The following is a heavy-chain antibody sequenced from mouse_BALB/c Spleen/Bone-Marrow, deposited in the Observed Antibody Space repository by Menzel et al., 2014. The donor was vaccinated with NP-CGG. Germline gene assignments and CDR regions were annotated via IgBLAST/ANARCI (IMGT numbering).Heavy chain of an antibody. CDR2: INSNNGGN. Sequence: EVHLVESGPELVKPGASVKISCKTSGYTFTEYTMHWVKQSHGKSLEWIGGINSNNGGNSYNQKFKGKVTLTVDKSSSTAYMELRSLTFEESAVYYCARSKGIRGAMDYWGQGTSVTVSS. J-gene: IGHJ4*01. CDR1: GYTFTEYT. CDR3: ARSKGIRGAMDY. V-gene: IGHV1-18*01.